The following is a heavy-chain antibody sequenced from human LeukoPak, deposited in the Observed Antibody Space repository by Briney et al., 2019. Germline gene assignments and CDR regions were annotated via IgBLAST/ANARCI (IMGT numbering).Heavy chain of an antibody. CDR3: AKSGWSYYDILTGYYRPEVYYFDY. CDR2: ISSSGSTI. J-gene: IGHJ4*02. Sequence: GGSLRLSCAASGFTFSSYEMNWVRQAPGKGLEWVSYISSSGSTIYYADSVKGRFTISRDNSKNSLYLQMNSLRAEDTALYYCAKSGWSYYDILTGYYRPEVYYFDYWGQGTLVTVSS. D-gene: IGHD3-9*01. V-gene: IGHV3-48*03. CDR1: GFTFSSYE.